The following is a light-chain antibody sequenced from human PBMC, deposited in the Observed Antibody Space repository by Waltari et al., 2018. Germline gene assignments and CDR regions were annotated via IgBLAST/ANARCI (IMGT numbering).Light chain of an antibody. CDR3: AAWDDSLKGVL. V-gene: IGLV1-36*01. Sequence: QSVLTQTPSVSEAPRQRVTISCSGSRSNIGNNAVNWYQQVPGKDPKLLVFADDLLPSGVSDRFSGSKSGISASLAISGLRSEDEGVYFCAAWDDSLKGVLFGGGTKLTVL. J-gene: IGLJ2*01. CDR2: ADD. CDR1: RSNIGNNA.